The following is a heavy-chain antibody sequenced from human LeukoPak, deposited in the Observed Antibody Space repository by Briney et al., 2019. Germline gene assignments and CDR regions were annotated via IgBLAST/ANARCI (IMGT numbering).Heavy chain of an antibody. D-gene: IGHD6-25*01. CDR3: AKDGRLTNYYYMDV. CDR2: ISGGGGST. V-gene: IGHV3-23*01. CDR1: GFTFSSYA. Sequence: PAGSLRLSCAASGFTFSSYAMSWVRQALGKGLEWVSAISGGGGSTYYADSVKGRFTISRDNSKTTLYLQMNSLRAEDTAVYCCAKDGRLTNYYYMDVWGKGTTVTVSS. J-gene: IGHJ6*03.